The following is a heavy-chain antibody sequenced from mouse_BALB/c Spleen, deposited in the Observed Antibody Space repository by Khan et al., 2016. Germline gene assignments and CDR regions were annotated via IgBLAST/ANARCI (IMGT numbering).Heavy chain of an antibody. J-gene: IGHJ2*01. CDR3: ARDYYGSSYFDY. CDR2: ISYSGST. CDR1: GYSITSDYA. D-gene: IGHD1-1*01. V-gene: IGHV3-2*02. Sequence: EVQLQESGPGLVKPSQSLSLTCTVTGYSITSDYAWNWIRQFPGNKLEWMGYISYSGSTSYNPSLKSRISITRDTSKNQCVLQLNSVTTEDTATYYCARDYYGSSYFDYWGQGTTLTVSS.